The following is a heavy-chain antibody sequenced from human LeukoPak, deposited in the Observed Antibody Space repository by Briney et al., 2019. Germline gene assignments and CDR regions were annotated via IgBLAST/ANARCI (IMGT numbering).Heavy chain of an antibody. Sequence: SETLSLTCTVSGDSISTSRYSWGWIRPPPGKGLEWIGNIYYSGSTYYNPSLKSRVTISVDPSTNRFSLQLTSVTAADTAVYYCARHPIVGATRPLYYFDYWGQGNLVTVSS. CDR2: IYYSGST. D-gene: IGHD1-26*01. CDR3: ARHPIVGATRPLYYFDY. J-gene: IGHJ4*02. CDR1: GDSISTSRYS. V-gene: IGHV4-39*01.